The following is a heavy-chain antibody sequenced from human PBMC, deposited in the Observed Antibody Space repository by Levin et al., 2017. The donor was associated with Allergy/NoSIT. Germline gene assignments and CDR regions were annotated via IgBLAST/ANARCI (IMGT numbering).Heavy chain of an antibody. CDR3: TKDHLSGHGDYTFGLFDY. J-gene: IGHJ4*02. CDR2: ISGSGIIT. D-gene: IGHD4-11*01. CDR1: GFTFSNSA. V-gene: IGHV3-23*01. Sequence: GGSLRLSCTASGFTFSNSAMSWVRQAPGKGLEWVSAISGSGIITSYLDSVKGRFTISRDNSKNTLYLQMNSLRAEDTAVYYCTKDHLSGHGDYTFGLFDYWGQGTRVTVSS.